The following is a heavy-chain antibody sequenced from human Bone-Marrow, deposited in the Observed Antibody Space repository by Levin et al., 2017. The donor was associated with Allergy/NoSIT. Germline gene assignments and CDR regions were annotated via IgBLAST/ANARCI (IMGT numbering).Heavy chain of an antibody. CDR3: ARGITIFGVVLAVNDAFDS. Sequence: SETLSLTCTVSGGSISSGIYFWSWIRHLPGMGLEWIGYVSYSGITFYNPSLKSRVTISVDTSKKLFSLNLSSVTAADTAVYYCARGITIFGVVLAVNDAFDSWGQGTMVTVSS. V-gene: IGHV4-31*03. J-gene: IGHJ3*02. CDR2: VSYSGIT. D-gene: IGHD3-3*01. CDR1: GGSISSGIYF.